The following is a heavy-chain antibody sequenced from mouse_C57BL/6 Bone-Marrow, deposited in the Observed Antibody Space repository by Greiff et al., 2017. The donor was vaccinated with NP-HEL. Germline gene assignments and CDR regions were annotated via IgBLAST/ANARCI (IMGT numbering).Heavy chain of an antibody. J-gene: IGHJ2*01. CDR1: GYTFTDYN. CDR3: ARSYYGSSFYYFDY. Sequence: VQLKQSGPELVKPGASVKIPCKASGYTFTDYNMDWVKQSHGKSLEWIGDINPNNGGTIYNQKFKGKATLTVDKSSSTAYMELRSLTSEDTAVYYCARSYYGSSFYYFDYWGQGTTLTVSS. CDR2: INPNNGGT. V-gene: IGHV1-18*01. D-gene: IGHD1-1*01.